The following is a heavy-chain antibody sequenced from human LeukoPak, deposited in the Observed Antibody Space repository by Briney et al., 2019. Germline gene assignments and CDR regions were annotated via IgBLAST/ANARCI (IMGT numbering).Heavy chain of an antibody. V-gene: IGHV4-59*12. CDR3: ARDLTHWFDP. D-gene: IGHD3-9*01. Sequence: PSETLSLTCAVYGGSFSGYYWSWIRQPPGKGLEWIGYIYYSGSTNYNPSLKSRVTISVDTSKNQFSLKLSSVTAADTAVYYCARDLTHWFDPWGQGTLVTVSS. J-gene: IGHJ5*02. CDR2: IYYSGST. CDR1: GGSFSGYY.